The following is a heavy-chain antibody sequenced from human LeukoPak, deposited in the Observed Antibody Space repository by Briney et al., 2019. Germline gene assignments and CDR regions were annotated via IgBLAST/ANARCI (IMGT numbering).Heavy chain of an antibody. V-gene: IGHV4-34*01. CDR3: ARRRGRYFDWLSNAFDI. J-gene: IGHJ3*02. CDR1: GGSFSGYY. D-gene: IGHD3-9*01. Sequence: PSEALSLTCAVYGGSFSGYYWSWIRQPPGKGLEWIGEINHSGSTNYNPSLKSRVTISVDTSKSQFSLKLSSVTAADTAVYYCARRRGRYFDWLSNAFDIWGQGTMVTVSS. CDR2: INHSGST.